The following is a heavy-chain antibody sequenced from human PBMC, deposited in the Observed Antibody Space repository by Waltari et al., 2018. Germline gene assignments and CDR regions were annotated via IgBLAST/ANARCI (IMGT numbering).Heavy chain of an antibody. CDR3: AHSTPPYYYDESGFNPFDY. J-gene: IGHJ4*02. Sequence: QVQLVQSGPEVKKPGASVEVSCKASGYVFTGYYIHWVRQAPGQGLEWMGWINTKSGGTNYAQEFQGRVTMTRETSISTVYMELSRLRSDDTAVYYCAHSTPPYYYDESGFNPFDYWGQGTLVTVSS. CDR2: INTKSGGT. CDR1: GYVFTGYY. V-gene: IGHV1-2*02. D-gene: IGHD3-22*01.